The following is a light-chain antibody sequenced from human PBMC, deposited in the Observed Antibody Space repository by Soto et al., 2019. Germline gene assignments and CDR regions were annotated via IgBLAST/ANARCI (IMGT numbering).Light chain of an antibody. CDR1: QGISGW. CDR2: AAS. CDR3: QQANSFPHT. V-gene: IGKV1-12*01. Sequence: DIQMTQSPSSVSASVGDRVTITCRASQGISGWLAWYQQKPGKGPKLLIYAASSLQSGVPSRFSGSGSGTDFTLTISSLQPEDFATYYCQQANSFPHTFGQGTKLEIK. J-gene: IGKJ2*01.